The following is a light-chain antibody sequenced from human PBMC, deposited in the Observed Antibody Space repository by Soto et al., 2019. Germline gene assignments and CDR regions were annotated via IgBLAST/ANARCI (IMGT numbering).Light chain of an antibody. V-gene: IGKV1-12*01. CDR3: LQVYSFPRT. J-gene: IGKJ1*01. Sequence: SSVSASLGSSVKLTCTLSSGHSRYSIAWHQQKPGKAPQYLIQAASILQSGVPSRFSGSGSGTEFILSINNLQPEDFASYFCLQVYSFPRTFGLGTKVDIK. CDR1: GHSRYS. CDR2: AAS.